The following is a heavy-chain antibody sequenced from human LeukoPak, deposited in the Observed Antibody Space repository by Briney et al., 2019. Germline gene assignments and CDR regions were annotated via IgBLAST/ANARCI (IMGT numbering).Heavy chain of an antibody. V-gene: IGHV4-34*01. CDR1: GGSFSGYY. D-gene: IGHD3-10*01. Sequence: PSETLSLTCAVYGGSFSGYYWSWIRQPPGKGLEWIGEINHSGSTNYNPSLKSRVTISVDTSKNQFSLKLSSVTAADTAVYYCARGLLDGFGELYNWFDPWGQGTLVTVSS. CDR2: INHSGST. CDR3: ARGLLDGFGELYNWFDP. J-gene: IGHJ5*02.